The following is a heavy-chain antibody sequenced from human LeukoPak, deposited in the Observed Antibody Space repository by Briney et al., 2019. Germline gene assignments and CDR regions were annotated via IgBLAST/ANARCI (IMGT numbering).Heavy chain of an antibody. CDR2: IHYSGST. Sequence: PSETLSLTCTVSGGSITSSSYYWGWIRQPPGKGLEWIGSIHYSGSTYYNPSLKSRVTISVDTSKNQFSLKLSSVTAADTAVYYCARAGLSYDAFDIWGQGTMVTVSS. CDR1: GGSITSSSYY. CDR3: ARAGLSYDAFDI. D-gene: IGHD3-16*02. V-gene: IGHV4-39*07. J-gene: IGHJ3*02.